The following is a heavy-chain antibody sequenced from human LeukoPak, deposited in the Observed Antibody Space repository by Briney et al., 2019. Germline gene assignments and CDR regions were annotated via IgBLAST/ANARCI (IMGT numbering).Heavy chain of an antibody. Sequence: GGSLRLSCAASGFTFSVSWMHWVCQAPGKGLEWVAVIWYGGSNKYYADSVKGRFTISRDNSKNTLYLQMNSLRAEDTAVYYCAKDESSGSYFDYWGQGTLVTVSS. J-gene: IGHJ4*02. V-gene: IGHV3-30*02. D-gene: IGHD3-22*01. CDR3: AKDESSGSYFDY. CDR1: GFTFSVSW. CDR2: IWYGGSNK.